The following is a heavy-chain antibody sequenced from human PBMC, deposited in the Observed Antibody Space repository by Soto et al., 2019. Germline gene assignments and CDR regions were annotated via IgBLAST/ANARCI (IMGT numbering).Heavy chain of an antibody. Sequence: ASVKVSCKASGGTFSSDTIRWVRQAPGQGLEWMGGIIPIFGTANYAQKFQGRVTITADESTSTAYMELSSLRSEDTAVYYCARNGYCSGGSCYYFAYWGQGTLVTVSS. D-gene: IGHD2-15*01. CDR2: IIPIFGTA. V-gene: IGHV1-69*13. CDR1: GGTFSSDT. CDR3: ARNGYCSGGSCYYFAY. J-gene: IGHJ4*02.